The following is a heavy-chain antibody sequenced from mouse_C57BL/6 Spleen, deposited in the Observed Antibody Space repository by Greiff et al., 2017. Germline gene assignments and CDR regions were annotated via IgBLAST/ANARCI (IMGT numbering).Heavy chain of an antibody. V-gene: IGHV1-61*01. Sequence: VQLQQPGAELVRPGSSVKLSCKASGYTFTSYWMDWVKQRPGQGLEWIGNIYPSDSETHYNQKFKDKATLTVDKSSSTAYMQLSSLTSEDSAVYYCARSTGTHYFDYWGQGTTLTVSS. CDR2: IYPSDSET. CDR1: GYTFTSYW. CDR3: ARSTGTHYFDY. J-gene: IGHJ2*01. D-gene: IGHD4-1*02.